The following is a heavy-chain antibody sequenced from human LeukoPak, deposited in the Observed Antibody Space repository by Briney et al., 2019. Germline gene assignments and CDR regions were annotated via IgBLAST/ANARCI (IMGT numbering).Heavy chain of an antibody. Sequence: GGSLRLSCAGSGYSFSDYEMNWVRQAPGRGLEWVANINQDGSRKQYVDSVKGRFTISRDNARNSVYLQMNSLRVEDTALYYCAYSSSYAYWFDPWGQGTLVTVSS. CDR3: AYSSSYAYWFDP. J-gene: IGHJ5*02. CDR2: INQDGSRK. V-gene: IGHV3-7*01. CDR1: GYSFSDYE. D-gene: IGHD3-16*01.